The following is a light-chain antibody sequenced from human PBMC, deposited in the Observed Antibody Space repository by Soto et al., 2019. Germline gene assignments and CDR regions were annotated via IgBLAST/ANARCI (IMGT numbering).Light chain of an antibody. J-gene: IGKJ5*01. CDR1: QSIRSW. V-gene: IGKV1-5*01. CDR3: QQYNSYPRT. CDR2: DAS. Sequence: DIQMTQSPSTLSASVGDRVTITCRASQSIRSWLAWYQQKPGKAPKLLIYDASSLESGVPSRFSGSGSGTEFTLTISSLQPDDFATYYCQQYNSYPRTFGQGTRLEIK.